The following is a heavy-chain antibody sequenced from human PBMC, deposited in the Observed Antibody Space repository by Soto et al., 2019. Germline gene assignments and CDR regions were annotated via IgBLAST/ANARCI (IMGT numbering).Heavy chain of an antibody. J-gene: IGHJ6*02. Sequence: QVQLQESGPGLVKPSETLSLTCFVSGGSITSYYWSCIRQPPGKGLEWIGTIYYSGSTNYNPSLKSRVTISVDTSKNQFSLKLNSVTAADTAVYYCARALYGSGVLDVWGQGTTVTVSS. CDR2: IYYSGST. CDR3: ARALYGSGVLDV. D-gene: IGHD3-10*01. V-gene: IGHV4-59*12. CDR1: GGSITSYY.